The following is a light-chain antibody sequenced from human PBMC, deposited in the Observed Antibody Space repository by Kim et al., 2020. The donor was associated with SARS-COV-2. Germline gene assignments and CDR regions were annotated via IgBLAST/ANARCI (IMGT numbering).Light chain of an antibody. V-gene: IGLV3-19*01. Sequence: SSELTQDPAVSVALGQTVRITCQGDSLRNYYASWYQQKPGQAPVLVIYGKNNRPSGIPDRFSGSSSGNTASLTITGAQAEDEADYYCNSRDSSGNHPYVV. CDR1: SLRNYY. J-gene: IGLJ2*01. CDR3: NSRDSSGNHPYVV. CDR2: GKN.